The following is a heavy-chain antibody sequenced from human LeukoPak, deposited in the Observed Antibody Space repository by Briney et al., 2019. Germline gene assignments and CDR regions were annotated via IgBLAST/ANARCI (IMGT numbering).Heavy chain of an antibody. D-gene: IGHD2-15*01. CDR3: ARSRDNYYNAMDV. Sequence: GGSLRLSCVASEFTFSNYWIHWVRQPPGKGLVWVSRIRYDGIVTNYADSVEGRFTISRDNAKNTVHLQMNSLRAEDTAVYYCARSRDNYYNAMDVWGQGTTVTVSS. CDR2: IRYDGIVT. J-gene: IGHJ6*02. CDR1: EFTFSNYW. V-gene: IGHV3-74*01.